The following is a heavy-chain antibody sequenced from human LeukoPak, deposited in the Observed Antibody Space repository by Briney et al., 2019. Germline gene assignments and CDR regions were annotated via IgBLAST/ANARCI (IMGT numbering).Heavy chain of an antibody. CDR3: ARYCSSTSCHNWFDP. CDR1: GGSISSGSYY. Sequence: TSETLSLTCTVSGGSISSGSYYWSWIRQPAGKGLEWIGRIYTNGSTNYNPSLKSRVTISVDTSKNQFSLKLSSVTAADTAVYYCARYCSSTSCHNWFDPWGQGTLVTVSS. J-gene: IGHJ5*02. D-gene: IGHD2-2*01. CDR2: IYTNGST. V-gene: IGHV4-61*02.